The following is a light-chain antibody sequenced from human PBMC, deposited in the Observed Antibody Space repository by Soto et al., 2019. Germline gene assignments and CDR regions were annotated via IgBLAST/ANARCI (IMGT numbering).Light chain of an antibody. V-gene: IGKV3-20*01. J-gene: IGKJ5*01. CDR1: QSVSSSY. Sequence: EIVLTQSPGTLSLSPGERATLSCRASQSVSSSYLAWYQQKPGQAPRLLIFGASSRATGIPDRFSGRGSGTDFTLTITRLEPEDFAVYYCQQYGNSPPDTFGQGTRLEI. CDR3: QQYGNSPPDT. CDR2: GAS.